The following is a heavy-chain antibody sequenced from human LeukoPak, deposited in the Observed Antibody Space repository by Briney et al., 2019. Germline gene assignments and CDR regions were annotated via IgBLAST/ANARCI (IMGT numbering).Heavy chain of an antibody. CDR1: GFTFSSYA. J-gene: IGHJ4*02. Sequence: PGGSLRLSCAASGFTFSSYAMHWVRQAPGKGLEYVSAISSNGGSTYYANSVKGRFTISRDNSENTLYLQMGSLRAEDMAVYYCARVSRNCSGGSCYSRLLDYWGQGTLVTVSS. V-gene: IGHV3-64*01. CDR2: ISSNGGST. CDR3: ARVSRNCSGGSCYSRLLDY. D-gene: IGHD2-15*01.